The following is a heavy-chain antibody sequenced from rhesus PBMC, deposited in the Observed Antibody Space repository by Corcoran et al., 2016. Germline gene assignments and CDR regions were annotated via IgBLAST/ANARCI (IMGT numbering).Heavy chain of an antibody. CDR1: GGSFSSYW. CDR3: ARLNTVTTNSFDY. Sequence: QVQLQESGPGLVKPSETLSLTCAVSGGSFSSYWWSWIRQPPRKELEWIGEINGNSGSTNYNPSLKSRVTISKDASKNQFSLKLSSVTAADTAVYYCARLNTVTTNSFDYWGQGVLVTVSS. J-gene: IGHJ4*01. V-gene: IGHV4-80*01. CDR2: INGNSGST. D-gene: IGHD4-23*01.